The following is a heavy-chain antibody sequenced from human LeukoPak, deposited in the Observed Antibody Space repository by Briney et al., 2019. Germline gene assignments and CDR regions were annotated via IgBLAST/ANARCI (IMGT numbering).Heavy chain of an antibody. D-gene: IGHD6-19*01. Sequence: KPSETLSLTCTVSGGSISSYYWSWIRQPPGKGLEWIGYIYYSGSTNYNPSLKSRVTISVDTSKNQFSLKLSSVTAADTAVYYCAADDSSGSYFDYWGQGNLVTVSS. CDR2: IYYSGST. CDR1: GGSISSYY. J-gene: IGHJ4*02. CDR3: AADDSSGSYFDY. V-gene: IGHV4-59*01.